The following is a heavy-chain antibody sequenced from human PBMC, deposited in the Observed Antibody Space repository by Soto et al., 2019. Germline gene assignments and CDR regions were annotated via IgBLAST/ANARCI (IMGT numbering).Heavy chain of an antibody. V-gene: IGHV6-1*01. D-gene: IGHD5-18*01. J-gene: IGHJ5*02. CDR3: ARAGGYSYGSNWFDP. Sequence: SQTLSLTCAISGDSVSSNSAAWNWIRQSPSRGLEWLGRTYYRSKWYNDYAVSVKSRITINPDTSKNQFSLQLNSVTPVDTAVYYCARAGGYSYGSNWFDPWGQGTPVTVSS. CDR2: TYYRSKWYN. CDR1: GDSVSSNSAA.